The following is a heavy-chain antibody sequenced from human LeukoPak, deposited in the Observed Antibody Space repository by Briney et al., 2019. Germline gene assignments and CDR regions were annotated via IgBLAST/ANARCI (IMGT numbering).Heavy chain of an antibody. J-gene: IGHJ6*02. CDR1: GYTFTGYY. V-gene: IGHV1-2*02. CDR3: ARLPTYYYGMDV. Sequence: ASVKVSCKASGYTFTGYYMHWVRQAPGQGLEWMGWINPNSGGTNYAQKFQGRVTMTRDTSISTAYMELSRLRSDDTAVYYCARLPTYYYGMDVWGQGTTVTVSS. CDR2: INPNSGGT.